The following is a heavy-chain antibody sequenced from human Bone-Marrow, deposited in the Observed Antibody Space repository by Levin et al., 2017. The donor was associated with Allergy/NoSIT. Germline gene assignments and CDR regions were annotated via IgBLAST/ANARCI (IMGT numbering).Heavy chain of an antibody. CDR3: ARIPTSGRYYFDY. J-gene: IGHJ4*02. CDR1: GFTFSSYS. CDR2: ISSSSSTI. V-gene: IGHV3-48*01. D-gene: IGHD1-26*01. Sequence: QAGGSLRLSCAASGFTFSSYSMNWVRQAPGKGLEWVSYISSSSSTIYYADSVKGRFTISRDNAKNSLYLQMNSLRAEDTAVYYCARIPTSGRYYFDYWGQGTLVTVSS.